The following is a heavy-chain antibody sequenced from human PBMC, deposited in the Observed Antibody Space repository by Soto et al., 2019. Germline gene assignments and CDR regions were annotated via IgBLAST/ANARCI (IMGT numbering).Heavy chain of an antibody. J-gene: IGHJ5*02. CDR1: GDSISSATHY. Sequence: SETLSLTCTVSGDSISSATHYWNWIRQPPGKGLEWIGFISSSGSSYYSPSLKSRVFMSVDTSKNLFSLKLSSVTAADRALYAGVGRLTGSYNFFDPWGQGTLVTVSS. V-gene: IGHV4-30-4*03. D-gene: IGHD2-15*01. CDR3: VGRLTGSYNFFDP. CDR2: ISSSGSS.